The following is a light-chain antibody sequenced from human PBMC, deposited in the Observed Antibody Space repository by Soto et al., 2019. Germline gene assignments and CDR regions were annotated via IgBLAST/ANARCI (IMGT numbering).Light chain of an antibody. J-gene: IGKJ1*01. Sequence: DIHMPPSHSTLSAFVGDGVTFTCRASQSINNWLAWYQQRPGTAPKILIYDASTLESVGPSRFSGSGSVTEFSRTISSLQPDDFATYYGQQYNSYSWTFGQGTKVDIK. CDR3: QQYNSYSWT. CDR2: DAS. CDR1: QSINNW. V-gene: IGKV1-5*01.